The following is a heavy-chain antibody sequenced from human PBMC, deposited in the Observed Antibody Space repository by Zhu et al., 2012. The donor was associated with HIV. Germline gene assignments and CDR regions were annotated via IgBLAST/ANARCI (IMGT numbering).Heavy chain of an antibody. Sequence: QVQLQESGPGLVKPSETLSVMCSVSGAAISSSSYYWGWIRQPPGRGLEWIGSVFYSGNTNYNPSLKSRVSISADTSKRTLSLKLHSVTAADTAVYYCARRGGDGAGYFNYWGQGTPVTVS. V-gene: IGHV4-39*07. CDR3: ARRGGDGAGYFNY. CDR2: VFYSGNT. D-gene: IGHD2-21*02. J-gene: IGHJ4*02. CDR1: GAAISSSSYY.